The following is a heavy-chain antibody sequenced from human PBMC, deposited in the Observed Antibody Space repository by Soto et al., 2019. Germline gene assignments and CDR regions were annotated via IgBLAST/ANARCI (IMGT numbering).Heavy chain of an antibody. Sequence: GGSLRLSCAASGFTFSSYAMSWVRQAPGKGLEWVSAISGSGGSTYYADSVKGRFTISRDNSKNTLYLQMNSLRAEDTAVYYCERHASIAVAGNWFDPWGQGTLVTVSS. CDR3: ERHASIAVAGNWFDP. V-gene: IGHV3-23*01. CDR2: ISGSGGST. CDR1: GFTFSSYA. J-gene: IGHJ5*02. D-gene: IGHD6-19*01.